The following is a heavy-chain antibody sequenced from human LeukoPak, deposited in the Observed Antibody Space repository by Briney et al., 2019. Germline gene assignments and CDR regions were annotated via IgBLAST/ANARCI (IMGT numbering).Heavy chain of an antibody. J-gene: IGHJ3*02. V-gene: IGHV1-2*02. D-gene: IGHD3-22*01. Sequence: EASVKVSCKASGYTFTSYGISWVRQAPGQGLEWMGWINPNSGGTNYAQKFQGRVTMTRDTSISTAYMELSRLRSDDTAVYYCARVDSSGYWGAFDIWGQGTMVTVSS. CDR3: ARVDSSGYWGAFDI. CDR1: GYTFTSYG. CDR2: INPNSGGT.